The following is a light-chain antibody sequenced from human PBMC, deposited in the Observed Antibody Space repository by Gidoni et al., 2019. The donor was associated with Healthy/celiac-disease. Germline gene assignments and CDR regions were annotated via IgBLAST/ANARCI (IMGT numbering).Light chain of an antibody. CDR3: QQYYSTPLT. J-gene: IGKJ1*01. CDR2: WAS. V-gene: IGKV4-1*01. Sequence: DFVMTHSPDSLAVSLGERATINCKSSQSVLYSSNNKNYLAWYQQKPGQPPKLLIYWASTRESGVPDRFSGSGSGTDFTLTISSLQAEDVAVYYCQQYYSTPLTFGQGTKVEIK. CDR1: QSVLYSSNNKNY.